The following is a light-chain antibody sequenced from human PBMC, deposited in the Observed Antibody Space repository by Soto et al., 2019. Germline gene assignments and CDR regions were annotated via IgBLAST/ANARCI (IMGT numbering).Light chain of an antibody. CDR1: QSVGSG. CDR2: VAS. V-gene: IGKV3-11*01. J-gene: IGKJ3*01. CDR3: LQRANWPFT. Sequence: EIVLTQSPATLSSSPWQRATLSCRASQSVGSGLAWYQQKPGRAPRLLIYVASNRPTGIPARFSGSGSGTDFPLTISSLEPEDFAVYSCLQRANWPFTFGPGTRVNIK.